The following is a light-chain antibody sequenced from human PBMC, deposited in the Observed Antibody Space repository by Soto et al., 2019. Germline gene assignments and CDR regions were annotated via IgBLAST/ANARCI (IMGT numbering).Light chain of an antibody. CDR3: QQWSNWPRT. CDR1: QTVSNY. Sequence: EIEMTQSPATLSVSPGERATLSCRASQTVSNYLLWYQQKPGQAPRLLIYDASNRATGIPARFSGSGSETDFTLTISSLEPEDVAVYYCQQWSNWPRTFGQGTKVDI. CDR2: DAS. J-gene: IGKJ1*01. V-gene: IGKV3-11*01.